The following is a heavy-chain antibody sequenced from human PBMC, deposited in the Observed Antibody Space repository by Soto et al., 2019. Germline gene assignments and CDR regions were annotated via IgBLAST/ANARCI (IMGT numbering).Heavy chain of an antibody. Sequence: QVQLVQSGAEVKKPGASVKVSCKASGYTFTSYGISWVRQAPGQGLEWMGWISAYNGNTNYAQKLQGRVTMSTDTSTSTAYMELRSLRSDDTAGYYCARIAQLPGIAVAQFDPWGQGTLVTASS. CDR3: ARIAQLPGIAVAQFDP. D-gene: IGHD6-19*01. CDR2: ISAYNGNT. J-gene: IGHJ5*02. CDR1: GYTFTSYG. V-gene: IGHV1-18*01.